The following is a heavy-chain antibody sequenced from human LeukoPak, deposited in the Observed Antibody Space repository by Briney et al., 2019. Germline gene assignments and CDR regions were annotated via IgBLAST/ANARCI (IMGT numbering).Heavy chain of an antibody. CDR3: ARGAFGGADAFDI. Sequence: ASVKVSCKASVYTFTSYDINWVRQATRQGLEWMGWMNPNSGNTAYAHKFQSRVTMTRNTSISTAYMELSSLRSEDSAVYCCARGAFGGADAFDIWGQGMIVTVSS. V-gene: IGHV1-8*01. J-gene: IGHJ3*02. CDR1: VYTFTSYD. D-gene: IGHD3-16*01. CDR2: MNPNSGNT.